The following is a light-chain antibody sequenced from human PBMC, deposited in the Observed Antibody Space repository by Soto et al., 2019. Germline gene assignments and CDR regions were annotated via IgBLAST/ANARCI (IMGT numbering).Light chain of an antibody. CDR2: DVT. J-gene: IGLJ1*01. Sequence: QSVLTQPASVSGSPGQSITISCTGTSSDVGYDNYVSWFQQHPVKAPKLIIYDVTTRPSGVSNRFSGSKTGNTASLIIAGLQAEDEADYYCSSYTSTSSYVFGSGTKVTVL. CDR3: SSYTSTSSYV. V-gene: IGLV2-14*01. CDR1: SSDVGYDNY.